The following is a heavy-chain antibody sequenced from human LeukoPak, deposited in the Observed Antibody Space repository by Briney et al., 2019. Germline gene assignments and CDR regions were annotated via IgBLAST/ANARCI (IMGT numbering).Heavy chain of an antibody. J-gene: IGHJ4*02. CDR1: GGSISSYY. D-gene: IGHD6-13*01. CDR2: INHSGST. V-gene: IGHV4-34*01. CDR3: ARDAGSSSVGY. Sequence: SETLSLTCTVSGGSISSYYWSWIRQPPGKGLEWIGEINHSGSTNYNPSLKSRVTISVDTSKNQFSLKLSSVTAADTAVYYCARDAGSSSVGYWGQGTLVTVSS.